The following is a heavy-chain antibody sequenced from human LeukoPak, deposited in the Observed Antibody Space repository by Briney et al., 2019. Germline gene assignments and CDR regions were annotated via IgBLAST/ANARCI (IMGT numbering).Heavy chain of an antibody. J-gene: IGHJ6*03. CDR1: GYTFTAYY. CDR2: INPNSGGT. Sequence: ASVKVSCEASGYTFTAYYMHWVRQAPGQGLEWMGCINPNSGGTNYARKFQGRVTLTWDTSISTAYMDLSSLRSDDTAVYYCAKSGTSWESDYYYYMDVWGKGTTVTVSS. D-gene: IGHD2-2*01. CDR3: AKSGTSWESDYYYYMDV. V-gene: IGHV1-2*02.